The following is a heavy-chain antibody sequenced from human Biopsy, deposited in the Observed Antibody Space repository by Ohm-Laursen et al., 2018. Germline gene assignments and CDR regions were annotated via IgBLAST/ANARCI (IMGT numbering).Heavy chain of an antibody. J-gene: IGHJ4*02. CDR1: GGPSSNYA. CDR2: INPSGSTT. CDR3: ARNTGWYGDLYYFDY. D-gene: IGHD6-19*01. Sequence: SVKVSCKASGGPSSNYAFSWVRQAPGQGLEWMGMINPSGSTTSYPQIFQGRVTMTRDTSKSTVYMELSSLRSADTAVYFCARNTGWYGDLYYFDYWGQGTLVTVSS. V-gene: IGHV1-46*01.